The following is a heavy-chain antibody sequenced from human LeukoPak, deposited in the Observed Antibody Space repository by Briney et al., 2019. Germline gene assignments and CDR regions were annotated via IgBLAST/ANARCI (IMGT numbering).Heavy chain of an antibody. CDR3: AKGPAQGSSGWFDY. Sequence: GGSLRLSCAASGFTFSSYWMSWVRQAPGKGLEWVSAISGSGGSTYYADSVKGRFTISRDNSKNTLYLQMNSLRAEDTAVYYCAKGPAQGSSGWFDYWGQGTLVTVSS. J-gene: IGHJ4*02. D-gene: IGHD6-19*01. V-gene: IGHV3-23*01. CDR1: GFTFSSYW. CDR2: ISGSGGST.